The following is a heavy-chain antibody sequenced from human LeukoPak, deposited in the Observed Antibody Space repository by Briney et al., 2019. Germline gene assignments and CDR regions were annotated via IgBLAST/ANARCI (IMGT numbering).Heavy chain of an antibody. J-gene: IGHJ4*02. D-gene: IGHD3-16*01. CDR1: RFTFSSYW. CDR3: ARPRYGY. V-gene: IGHV3-74*01. CDR2: MNSDGSRT. Sequence: PGGSLRLSCAASRFTFSSYWMHWVRQAPGKGLVWVSGMNSDGSRTSYADSVKGRFTISRDNAKNSLYLQMNSLRAEDTAVYYCARPRYGYWGQGTLVTVSS.